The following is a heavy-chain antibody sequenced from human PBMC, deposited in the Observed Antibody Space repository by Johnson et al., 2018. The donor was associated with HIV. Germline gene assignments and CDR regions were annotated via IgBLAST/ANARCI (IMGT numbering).Heavy chain of an antibody. CDR3: AKDPEGSGYAFDI. CDR2: ISWNSGSI. V-gene: IGHV3-9*01. Sequence: VQLVESGGGLVQPGGSLRLSCAASGFTFSSYAMSWVRQAPGKGLEWVSGISWNSGSIGYADSVKGRFTISRDNAKHSLYLQMTSLRAEDTAVYSCAKDPEGSGYAFDIWGQGTMVTVSS. D-gene: IGHD3-22*01. CDR1: GFTFSSYA. J-gene: IGHJ3*02.